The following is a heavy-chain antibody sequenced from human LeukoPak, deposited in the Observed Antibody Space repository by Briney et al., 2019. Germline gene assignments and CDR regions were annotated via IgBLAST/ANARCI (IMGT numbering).Heavy chain of an antibody. Sequence: GGSLRLSCAASGFTFDDYGMSWVRQAPGKGLEWVSGINWNGGSTGYADSVKGRFTISRDNAKNSLYLQMNSLRAEDTALYYCARVVGYCSSTSCYWDCWGQGTLVTVSS. CDR1: GFTFDDYG. D-gene: IGHD2-2*01. CDR3: ARVVGYCSSTSCYWDC. V-gene: IGHV3-20*04. J-gene: IGHJ4*02. CDR2: INWNGGST.